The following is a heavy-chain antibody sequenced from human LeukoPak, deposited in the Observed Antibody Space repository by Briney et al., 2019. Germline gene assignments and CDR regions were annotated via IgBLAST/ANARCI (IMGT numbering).Heavy chain of an antibody. CDR2: IYYNADT. V-gene: IGHV3-53*01. CDR3: GTFGGTVAPGF. CDR1: GFTVGSNN. Sequence: GGSLRLSCAASGFTVGSNNLAWVRQAPGKGLQWVSTIYYNADTKYADSVRGRFTISRDNSKSTLHLQLNGLRAEDTAVYYCGTFGGTVAPGFWGQGTLVTVSS. J-gene: IGHJ4*02. D-gene: IGHD3-16*01.